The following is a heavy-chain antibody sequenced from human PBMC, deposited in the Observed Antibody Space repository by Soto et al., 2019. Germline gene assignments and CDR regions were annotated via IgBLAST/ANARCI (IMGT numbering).Heavy chain of an antibody. CDR2: ISSGGDTV. D-gene: IGHD2-2*01. V-gene: IGHV3-48*03. Sequence: GGSLRLSCAASRFTFGTYEMHWLRQAPGKGLEWVSYISSGGDTVHYADSVKGRFTISRDNTRNSLYLQMNSLRDGDTALYYCVRYCSSTLCNGVATRTFDYWGQGTLVTVSS. J-gene: IGHJ4*02. CDR1: RFTFGTYE. CDR3: VRYCSSTLCNGVATRTFDY.